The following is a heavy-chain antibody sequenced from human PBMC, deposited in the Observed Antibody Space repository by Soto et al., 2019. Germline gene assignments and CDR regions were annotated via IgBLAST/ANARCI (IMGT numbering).Heavy chain of an antibody. Sequence: GGSVKVSCKASGYTFTSYAMHWVRQSRGQRLEWMGWINAGNGNTKYSQKFQGRVTITRDTSASTAYMELSSLRSEDTAVYYCARELLPGHYYYYGMDVWGQGTTVTVSS. CDR3: ARELLPGHYYYYGMDV. V-gene: IGHV1-3*01. J-gene: IGHJ6*02. D-gene: IGHD2-15*01. CDR1: GYTFTSYA. CDR2: INAGNGNT.